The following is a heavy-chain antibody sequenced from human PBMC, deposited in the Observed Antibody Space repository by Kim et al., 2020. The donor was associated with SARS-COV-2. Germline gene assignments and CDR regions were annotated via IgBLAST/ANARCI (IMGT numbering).Heavy chain of an antibody. CDR2: IYHSGST. J-gene: IGHJ4*02. D-gene: IGHD3-3*01. CDR3: ARSGYFQYYFDY. Sequence: SETLSLTCAVSGGSISSGGYSWSWIRQPPGKGLEWIGYIYHSGSTYYNPSLKSRVTISVDRSKNQFSLKLSSVTAADTAVYYCARSGYFQYYFDYWGQGTLVTVSS. CDR1: GGSISSGGYS. V-gene: IGHV4-30-2*01.